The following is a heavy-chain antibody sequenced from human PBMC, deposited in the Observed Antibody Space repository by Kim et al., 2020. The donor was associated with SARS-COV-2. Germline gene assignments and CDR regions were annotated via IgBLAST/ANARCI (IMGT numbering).Heavy chain of an antibody. D-gene: IGHD4-17*01. CDR1: GYTFTSYG. CDR3: ARCPPTVTNDWFHP. Sequence: ASVKVSCKASGYTFTSYGISWVRQAPGQGLEWMGWISAYNGNTNYAQKLQGRVTMTTDTSTSTAYMELRSLRSDDTAVYYCARCPPTVTNDWFHPWGQGTLVTVSS. CDR2: ISAYNGNT. J-gene: IGHJ5*02. V-gene: IGHV1-18*01.